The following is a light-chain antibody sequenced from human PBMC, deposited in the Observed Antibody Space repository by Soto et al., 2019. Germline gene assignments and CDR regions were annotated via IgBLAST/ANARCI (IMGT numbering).Light chain of an antibody. CDR1: STDVGSYNL. CDR3: SSYAGSSNV. Sequence: QSALTQPASVSGAPGQSITISCTGTSTDVGSYNLVSWYQQHPGKAPKLIIYEGARRPSGVSYRFSGSKSANTASLTISGVQAEDEADYYCSSYAGSSNVFGTGTKVTVL. V-gene: IGLV2-14*02. CDR2: EGA. J-gene: IGLJ1*01.